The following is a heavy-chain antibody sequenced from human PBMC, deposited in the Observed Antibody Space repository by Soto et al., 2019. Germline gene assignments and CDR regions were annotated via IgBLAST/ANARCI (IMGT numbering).Heavy chain of an antibody. D-gene: IGHD3-10*01. J-gene: IGHJ5*02. CDR2: INHSGST. CDR1: GGSFSGYY. V-gene: IGHV4-34*01. CDR3: ARVVSRVRGRNLGWFDP. Sequence: ETLSRTCAVYGGSFSGYYWTWIRQPPGKGLEWIGEINHSGSTNYNPSLKSRVTISVDTSKNQFSLKLSSVTAADTAVYYCARVVSRVRGRNLGWFDPWGQGTLVTVSS.